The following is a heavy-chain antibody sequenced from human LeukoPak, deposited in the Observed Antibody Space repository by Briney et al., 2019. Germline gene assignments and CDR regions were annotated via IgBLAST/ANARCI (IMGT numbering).Heavy chain of an antibody. CDR3: ARLRDSSGFYSRV. V-gene: IGHV4-39*01. D-gene: IGHD3-22*01. CDR2: IYYRWYT. Sequence: SETLSLTCTVSGVSISSSGYYWGWIRQPPGKGLDGIGNIYYRWYTYYNPPLKSRGTISVDTSKNQFSLRVTSVPATHTAVYYCARLRDSSGFYSRVWGQGALVAVPS. CDR1: GVSISSSGYY. J-gene: IGHJ4*02.